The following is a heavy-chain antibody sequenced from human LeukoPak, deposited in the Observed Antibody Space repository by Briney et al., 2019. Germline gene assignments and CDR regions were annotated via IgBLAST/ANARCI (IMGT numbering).Heavy chain of an antibody. J-gene: IGHJ4*02. D-gene: IGHD3-10*01. CDR2: ISEAGSIT. CDR3: AKDPRREYYFDF. Sequence: PGGSLRLSCVASGFTSDNCAMHWVRKVTVNDLEWVAIISEAGSITSYADSVKCRFSISRDNSKISLYLQMNSMRREDTAFYYCAKDPRREYYFDFWGQGTRVTVSS. CDR1: GFTSDNCA. V-gene: IGHV3-43*02.